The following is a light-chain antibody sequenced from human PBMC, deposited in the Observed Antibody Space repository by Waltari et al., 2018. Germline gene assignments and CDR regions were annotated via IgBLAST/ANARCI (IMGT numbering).Light chain of an antibody. CDR1: NSNIGSNP. Sequence: QSVLTQPPSASGTPGQRVTISCSGRNSNIGSNPVNWYQQLPGAAPKLLIYSRSQRREGVPGRFYGSKSGTSASLASSGLQSEDEADYYCAAWDDSLNAYLFGGGTKLTVL. CDR2: SRS. CDR3: AAWDDSLNAYL. V-gene: IGLV1-44*01. J-gene: IGLJ2*01.